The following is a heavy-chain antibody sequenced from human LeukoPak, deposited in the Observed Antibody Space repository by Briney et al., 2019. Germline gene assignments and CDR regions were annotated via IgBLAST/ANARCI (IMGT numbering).Heavy chain of an antibody. V-gene: IGHV1-46*01. CDR3: AREYGRLAFDY. CDR1: GYTFTSYY. J-gene: IGHJ4*02. CDR2: INPSGGST. Sequence: ASVKVSCKASGYTFTSYYMHWVRQAPGQGLEWMGIINPSGGSTSYAQKFQGRVTMTRDTSTSTVYMELSSLRSEDTALYYCAREYGRLAFDYWGQGTLVTVSS. D-gene: IGHD1-14*01.